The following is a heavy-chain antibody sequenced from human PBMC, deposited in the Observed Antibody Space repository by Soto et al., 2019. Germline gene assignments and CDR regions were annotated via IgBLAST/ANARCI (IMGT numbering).Heavy chain of an antibody. V-gene: IGHV3-11*01. CDR3: ARGRDYHAY. J-gene: IGHJ4*02. D-gene: IGHD1-26*01. Sequence: QVQLVESGGGLVKPGGSLRLSCAASGFIFSDYYMTWIRQAPGKGLEGVSYISQGGPTMYYADSVKGRFTISRDNAKSSVYLQMNSLRAEDTAIYYCARGRDYHAYWGQGTLVTVSS. CDR1: GFIFSDYY. CDR2: ISQGGPTM.